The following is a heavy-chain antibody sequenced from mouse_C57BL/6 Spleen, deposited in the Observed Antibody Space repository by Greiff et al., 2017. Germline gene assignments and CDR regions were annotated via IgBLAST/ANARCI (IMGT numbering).Heavy chain of an antibody. CDR1: GYAFSSSW. J-gene: IGHJ2*01. CDR2: IYPGDGDT. V-gene: IGHV1-82*01. D-gene: IGHD1-1*01. Sequence: QVQLKESGPELVKPGASVKISCKASGYAFSSSWMNWVKQRPGKGLEWIGRIYPGDGDTNYNGKFKGKATLTADKSSSTAYMQLSSLTSEDSAVYFCARERTTVVSYFDYWGQGTTLTVSS. CDR3: ARERTTVVSYFDY.